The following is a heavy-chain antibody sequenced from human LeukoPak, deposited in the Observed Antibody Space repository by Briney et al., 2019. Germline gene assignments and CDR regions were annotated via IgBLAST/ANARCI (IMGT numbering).Heavy chain of an antibody. J-gene: IGHJ3*01. CDR3: AKDQNYFDNSGYFTPDAFDV. V-gene: IGHV3-7*01. CDR1: GFTFSSYW. D-gene: IGHD3-22*01. CDR2: IKQDGSEK. Sequence: PGGSLRLSCAASGFTFSSYWMSWVRQAPGKGLEWVANIKQDGSEKYYVDSVKGRFTISRDNAKNSLYLQMNSLRAEDTAVYYCAKDQNYFDNSGYFTPDAFDVWGHGAAVIVSS.